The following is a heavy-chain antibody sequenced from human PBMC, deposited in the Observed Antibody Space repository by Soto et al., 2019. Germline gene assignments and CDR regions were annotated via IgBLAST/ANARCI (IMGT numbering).Heavy chain of an antibody. CDR3: GIDSSGYYYDFDY. CDR1: GGTFSSYA. D-gene: IGHD3-22*01. J-gene: IGHJ4*02. V-gene: IGHV1-69*01. Sequence: QVQLVQSGAEVKKPGSSVKVSCKASGGTFSSYAISGVRQAPGQGLEWMGGIIPIFGTANYAQKFQCRVTITADESTSTAYMELSSLSSEDTAVYYFGIDSSGYYYDFDYWGQRTLVTVSS. CDR2: IIPIFGTA.